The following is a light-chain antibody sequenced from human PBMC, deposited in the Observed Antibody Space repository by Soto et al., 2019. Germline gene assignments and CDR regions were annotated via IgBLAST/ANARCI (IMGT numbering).Light chain of an antibody. V-gene: IGLV1-40*01. CDR3: QSYDTSLSASV. CDR2: DDS. CDR1: SNA. J-gene: IGLJ3*02. Sequence: QSVLTQPPSVSGAPGQRVTISCTGASNAVHWYQQVPGTAPKLLIHDDSNRPSGVPDRFSGSNSGTSASLAITGLQAEDEADYYCQSYDTSLSASVFGGGTKLTVL.